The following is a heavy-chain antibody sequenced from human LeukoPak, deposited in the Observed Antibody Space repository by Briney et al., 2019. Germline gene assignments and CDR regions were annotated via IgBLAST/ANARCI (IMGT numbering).Heavy chain of an antibody. CDR3: YYGSPGVLDY. D-gene: IGHD3-10*01. V-gene: IGHV1-18*01. CDR2: ISAYDDKR. Sequence: ASVKVSCKASGYTFSSYGISWARQAPGQGLEWMGWISAYDDKRNSVQRFQDRITMTTDTSTSTSYLELRSLRSDDTAVYYCYYGSPGVLDYWGQGTLVTVSS. CDR1: GYTFSSYG. J-gene: IGHJ4*02.